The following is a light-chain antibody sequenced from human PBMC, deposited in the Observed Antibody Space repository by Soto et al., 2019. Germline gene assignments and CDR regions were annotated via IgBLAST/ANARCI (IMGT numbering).Light chain of an antibody. V-gene: IGKV3-20*01. J-gene: IGKJ1*01. CDR3: QQYGSSFWT. CDR1: QSVSSSY. CDR2: SAS. Sequence: EIVLTQSPGTLSLSPGERATLPCRASQSVSSSYLAWYQQKPGQAPRLLIYSASSRATGIPDRFSGSGSGTDFTLTISRLEPEDFAVYYCQQYGSSFWTFGQGTKV.